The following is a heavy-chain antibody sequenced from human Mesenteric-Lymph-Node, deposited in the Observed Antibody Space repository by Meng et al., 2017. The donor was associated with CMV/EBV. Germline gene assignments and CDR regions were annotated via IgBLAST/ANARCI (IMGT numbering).Heavy chain of an antibody. CDR3: ARDDEGSGYYSFDY. CDR1: AFTDSANY. V-gene: IGHV3-21*01. D-gene: IGHD3-22*01. J-gene: IGHJ4*02. CDR2: ISSSSTYI. Sequence: GESLKISCAASAFTDSANYKSCVRQAPGEGLGWVASISSSSTYIFYADTMKGRFTISSNNAKNSLYLQMSSLRAEDTAVYYCARDDEGSGYYSFDYWGQRTLVTVSS.